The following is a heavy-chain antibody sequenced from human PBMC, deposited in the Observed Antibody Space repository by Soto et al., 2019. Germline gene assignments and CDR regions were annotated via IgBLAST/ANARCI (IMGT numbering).Heavy chain of an antibody. CDR2: IYYSGTT. V-gene: IGHV4-59*08. D-gene: IGHD5-12*01. J-gene: IGHJ4*02. CDR1: GDSISSYY. Sequence: QVQLQESGPGLVKPSETLSLTCTVSGDSISSYYWSWIRQPPGKGLEWIAYIYYSGTTNYNPSLKSRVTISVDTSKNQFSLRLSSVTAADTALYYCARHKEIVATVIFDQWGQGTLVTVSS. CDR3: ARHKEIVATVIFDQ.